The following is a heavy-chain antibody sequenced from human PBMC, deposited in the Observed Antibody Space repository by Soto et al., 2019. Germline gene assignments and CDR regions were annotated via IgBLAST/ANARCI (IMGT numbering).Heavy chain of an antibody. V-gene: IGHV3-21*01. D-gene: IGHD2-2*01. Sequence: GGSLRLSCAASGFTFSSYSMNWVRQAPGKGLEWVSSISSSSSYIYYADSVKGRFTISRDNAKNSLYLQMNSLRAEDTAVYYCARASVPAAAKLQRYYMDVWGKGTTVTVSS. J-gene: IGHJ6*03. CDR3: ARASVPAAAKLQRYYMDV. CDR1: GFTFSSYS. CDR2: ISSSSSYI.